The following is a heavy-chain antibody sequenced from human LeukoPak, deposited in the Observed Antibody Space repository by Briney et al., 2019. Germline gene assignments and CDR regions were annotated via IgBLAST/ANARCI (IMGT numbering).Heavy chain of an antibody. J-gene: IGHJ3*02. CDR3: ARVSSSLYDAFDI. CDR2: ISSSSSYI. Sequence: GGSLRLSCEASGFTFNNHGMNWVRQAPGKGLEWVSSISSSSSYIYYADSVKGRFTISRDNAKNSLYLQMNSLRAEDTAVYYCARVSSSLYDAFDIWGQGTMVTVSS. V-gene: IGHV3-21*01. CDR1: GFTFNNHG. D-gene: IGHD6-6*01.